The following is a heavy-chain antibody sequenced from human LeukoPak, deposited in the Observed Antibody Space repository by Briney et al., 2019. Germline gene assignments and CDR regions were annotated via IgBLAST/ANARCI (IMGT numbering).Heavy chain of an antibody. CDR1: GYTFTGYY. D-gene: IGHD3-22*01. V-gene: IGHV1-69*05. CDR3: ARAYYYDSSGYDY. J-gene: IGHJ4*02. Sequence: AASVKVSCKASGYTFTGYYMHWVRQAPGQGLEWMGGIIPIFGTANYAQKFQGRVTITTDESTSTAYMELSSLRSEDTAVYYCARAYYYDSSGYDYWGQGTLVTVSS. CDR2: IIPIFGTA.